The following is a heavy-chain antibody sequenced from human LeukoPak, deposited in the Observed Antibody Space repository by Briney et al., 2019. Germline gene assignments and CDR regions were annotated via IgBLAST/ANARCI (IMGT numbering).Heavy chain of an antibody. Sequence: GSLRLSCAASGFTFSSYAVNWVRQAPGKGLEWVSSISGSGDRTYYADSVKGRFTISRDNSKNTLYLQMNSLRAEDTAVYYCAKARGYSGYDSLFPFDYWGQGTLVTVSS. D-gene: IGHD5-12*01. CDR3: AKARGYSGYDSLFPFDY. CDR1: GFTFSSYA. CDR2: ISGSGDRT. V-gene: IGHV3-23*01. J-gene: IGHJ4*02.